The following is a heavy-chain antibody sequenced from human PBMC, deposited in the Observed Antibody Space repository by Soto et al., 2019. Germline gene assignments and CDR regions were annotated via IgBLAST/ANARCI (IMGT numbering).Heavy chain of an antibody. V-gene: IGHV1-3*05. CDR2: INAGNGNT. J-gene: IGHJ4*02. CDR3: AGDLPFFDY. Sequence: QVQLVQSGAEEKKPGASVKVSCKASGYTFTSYAMPWVRQAPGQRLEWMGWINAGNGNTKYSQKFKGRGTITRDTSASTAYIEMSSVRSEDTAVYYCAGDLPFFDYWGQGTLVTVSS. CDR1: GYTFTSYA.